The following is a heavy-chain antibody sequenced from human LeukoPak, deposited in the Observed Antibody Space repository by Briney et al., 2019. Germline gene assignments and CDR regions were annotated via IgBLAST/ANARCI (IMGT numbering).Heavy chain of an antibody. CDR2: MSPNSGDT. V-gene: IGHV1-8*01. CDR3: ARGSSSSPSPVVY. J-gene: IGHJ4*02. Sequence: ASVKVSCKASGYTFTTHDINWVRQATGQGLEWLGWMSPNSGDTGYAQKFQGRVTMTSDSSISTAYMELSSLGSEDTAVYYCARGSSSSPSPVVYWGQGTLVTVSS. D-gene: IGHD2-2*01. CDR1: GYTFTTHD.